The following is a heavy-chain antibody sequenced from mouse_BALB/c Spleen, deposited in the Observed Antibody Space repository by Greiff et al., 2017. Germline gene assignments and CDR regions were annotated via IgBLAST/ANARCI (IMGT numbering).Heavy chain of an antibody. D-gene: IGHD2-14*01. CDR3: TRYAYYRYDGMLMDY. V-gene: IGHV1-69*02. Sequence: VQLQQPGAELVRPGASVKLSCKASGYTFTSYWINWVKQRPGQGLEWIGNIYPSDSYTNYNQKFKDKATLTVDKSSSTAYMQLSSPTSEDSAVYYCTRYAYYRYDGMLMDYWGQGTSVTVSS. CDR1: GYTFTSYW. CDR2: IYPSDSYT. J-gene: IGHJ4*01.